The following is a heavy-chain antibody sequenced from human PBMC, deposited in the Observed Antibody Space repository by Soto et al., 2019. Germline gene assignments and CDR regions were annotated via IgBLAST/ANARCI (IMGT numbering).Heavy chain of an antibody. D-gene: IGHD3-9*01. CDR1: GYSFNNYW. Sequence: GESLKISCKGSGYSFNNYWIAWVRQMPWKGLEWMGIIFPGDSDTVYSPSFQGQVTITVDKSIGTANLQWSGLKASDTAMYYCATQIGLHGFSRYFDYWGQGTLVIVSS. V-gene: IGHV5-51*01. CDR2: IFPGDSDT. J-gene: IGHJ4*02. CDR3: ATQIGLHGFSRYFDY.